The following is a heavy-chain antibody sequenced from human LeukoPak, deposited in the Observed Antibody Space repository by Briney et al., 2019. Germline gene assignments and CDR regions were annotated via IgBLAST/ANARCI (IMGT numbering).Heavy chain of an antibody. Sequence: GGSLRLSCAASGFTFSNAWMNWVRQAPGKGLEWVGRIKSKTDGGTTDYAAPVKGRFTISRDGSKNTLYLQMNSLKTEDTAVYYCTTGYHYDSSGYYLSPFDYWGQGTLVTVSS. CDR1: GFTFSNAW. V-gene: IGHV3-15*07. CDR3: TTGYHYDSSGYYLSPFDY. D-gene: IGHD3-22*01. CDR2: IKSKTDGGTT. J-gene: IGHJ4*02.